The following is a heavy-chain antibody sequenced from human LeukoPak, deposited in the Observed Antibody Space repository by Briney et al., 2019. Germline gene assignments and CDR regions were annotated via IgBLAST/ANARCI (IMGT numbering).Heavy chain of an antibody. CDR3: APSRSGSYSR. Sequence: SETLSLTCTVSGGSISSSSYYWGWIRQPPGKGLEWIGSIYYSGSTYYNPSLKSRVTISVATSKNQFSLKLSSVTAADTAVYYCAPSRSGSYSRWGQGTLVTVSS. V-gene: IGHV4-39*01. J-gene: IGHJ4*02. CDR1: GGSISSSSYY. CDR2: IYYSGST. D-gene: IGHD1-26*01.